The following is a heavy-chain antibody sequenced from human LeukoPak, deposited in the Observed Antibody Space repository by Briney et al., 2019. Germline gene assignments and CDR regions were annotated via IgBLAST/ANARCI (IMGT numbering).Heavy chain of an antibody. Sequence: PSETLSLTCTVSGGSISSYYWSWIRQPPGKGLEWIGYIYYSGNTNYNPSLKSRVTISVGTSKNKFSLKLSSVTAADTAVYYCARLQQLVPSWFDPWGQGTLVTVSS. CDR3: ARLQQLVPSWFDP. V-gene: IGHV4-59*01. D-gene: IGHD6-13*01. CDR1: GGSISSYY. J-gene: IGHJ5*02. CDR2: IYYSGNT.